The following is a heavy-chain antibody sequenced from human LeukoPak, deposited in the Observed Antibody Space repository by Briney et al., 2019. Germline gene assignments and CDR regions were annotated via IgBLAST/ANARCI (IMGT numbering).Heavy chain of an antibody. J-gene: IGHJ4*02. CDR2: IYYSAST. V-gene: IGHV4-59*01. CDR1: GGSISGYY. CDR3: ARGPLGSSWYEY. Sequence: SETLSLTCTVSGGSISGYYWSWIRQPPGKGLEWVGYIYYSASTNYNPSLKSRVTISVVTSKNQVSLKLSSVTAADTAVYYCARGPLGSSWYEYWGQGTLVTVSS. D-gene: IGHD6-13*01.